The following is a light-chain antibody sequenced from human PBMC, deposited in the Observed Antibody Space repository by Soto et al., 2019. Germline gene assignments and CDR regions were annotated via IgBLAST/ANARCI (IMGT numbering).Light chain of an antibody. CDR3: AAWDDSLNGYV. CDR1: SSNIGGEA. CDR2: SYN. V-gene: IGLV1-44*01. J-gene: IGLJ1*01. Sequence: QSVLTQPPSTSGTPGQRVTISCSGSSSNIGGEAVNWYQQLPGTAPKLLIYSYNQRPSGVPDRFSGSKSGTSASLAISGLQSEDEADYISAAWDDSLNGYVFGTGTKLTVL.